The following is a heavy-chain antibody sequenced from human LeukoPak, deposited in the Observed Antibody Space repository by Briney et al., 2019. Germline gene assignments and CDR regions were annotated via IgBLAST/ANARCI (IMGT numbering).Heavy chain of an antibody. CDR2: IKQDGSEK. J-gene: IGHJ4*02. CDR3: ARYFCTSVIFFFFDY. D-gene: IGHD2-8*02. Sequence: PGGSLRLSCAASGFTFSNYWMNWVRQAPGKGLEWVAKIKQDGSEKYYMDSVKGRLTISRDNAKNSLYLQMNSLRAEDTAVYYCARYFCTSVIFFFFDYWGQGPLVTVSS. CDR1: GFTFSNYW. V-gene: IGHV3-7*01.